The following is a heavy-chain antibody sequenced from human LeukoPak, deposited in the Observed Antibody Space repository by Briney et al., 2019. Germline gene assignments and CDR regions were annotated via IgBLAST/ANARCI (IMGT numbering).Heavy chain of an antibody. J-gene: IGHJ4*02. CDR3: AREDGYCSGGNCYSYFVS. CDR1: GFTFTDYW. V-gene: IGHV3-7*01. Sequence: GGSLRLSCAASGFTFTDYWMSWVRQAPGKGLEWVAFIRKRGIETNYVDSVKGRFTITRDNARNSLFLQINSLRAEDTAVYYCAREDGYCSGGNCYSYFVSWGQGTLVTVSS. D-gene: IGHD2-15*01. CDR2: IRKRGIET.